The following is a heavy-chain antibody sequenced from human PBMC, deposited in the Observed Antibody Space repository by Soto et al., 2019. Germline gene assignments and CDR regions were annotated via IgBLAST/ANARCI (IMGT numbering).Heavy chain of an antibody. D-gene: IGHD6-19*01. CDR2: ISWNSGSI. J-gene: IGHJ4*02. CDR3: AKTRDRRAGHASTPYDY. CDR1: GFTFDDYA. Sequence: EVQLVESGGGLVQPGRSLRLSCAASGFTFDDYAMHWVRQAPGKGLEWVSGISWNSGSIGYADSVKGRFTISRDNAKNSLYLQMNSLRAEDTALYYCAKTRDRRAGHASTPYDYWGQGTLVTVSS. V-gene: IGHV3-9*01.